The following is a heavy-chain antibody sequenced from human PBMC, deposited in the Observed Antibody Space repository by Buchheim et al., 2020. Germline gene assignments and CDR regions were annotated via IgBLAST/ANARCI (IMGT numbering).Heavy chain of an antibody. D-gene: IGHD6-13*01. CDR1: GGSISSPTHY. Sequence: QVQLQESDPGLVKPSQTLSLTCTVSGGSISSPTHYWTWIRQLPGKGLEWMGYIYYSGTTYYSPSLKSRVTMSVDTSKNQFSLRLDSVTAADTAVYYCARDYSGTWDWGQGTL. J-gene: IGHJ4*02. CDR3: ARDYSGTWD. V-gene: IGHV4-31*03. CDR2: IYYSGTT.